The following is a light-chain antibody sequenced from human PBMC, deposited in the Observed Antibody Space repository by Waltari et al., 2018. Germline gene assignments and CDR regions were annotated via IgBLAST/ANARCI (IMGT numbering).Light chain of an antibody. V-gene: IGKV1-5*03. CDR1: QSISGW. CDR3: QHYNSYSPIT. CDR2: KAS. J-gene: IGKJ5*01. Sequence: DIQMTQSPSTLSASIGARVTITCRASQSISGWLAWYQQKPGKAPKLLIFKASNLQSGVPSRFSGSGSGTDFTLTISSLQPDDFATYYCQHYNSYSPITFGQGTRLEIK.